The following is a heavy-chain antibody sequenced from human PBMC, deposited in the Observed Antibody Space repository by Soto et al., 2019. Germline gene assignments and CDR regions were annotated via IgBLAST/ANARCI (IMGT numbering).Heavy chain of an antibody. CDR1: GFTFSSYW. D-gene: IGHD1-1*01. Sequence: GGSLRLSCAASGFTFSSYWMSWVRQAPGKGLEWVANINQDGSGKYYVDSVRGRFTISRDNAKNSLYLQMSSLRVGDTAVYYCANAEAGRSQQGYWGQGTLVTVSS. CDR3: ANAEAGRSQQGY. J-gene: IGHJ4*02. CDR2: INQDGSGK. V-gene: IGHV3-7*05.